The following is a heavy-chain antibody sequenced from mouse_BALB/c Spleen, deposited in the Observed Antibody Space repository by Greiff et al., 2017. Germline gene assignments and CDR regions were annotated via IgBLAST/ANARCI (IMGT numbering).Heavy chain of an antibody. CDR1: GFTFSSFG. Sequence: EVQLVESGGGLVQPGGSRKLSCAASGFTFSSFGMHWVRQAPEKGLEWVAYISSGSSTIYYADTVKGRFTISRDNPKNTLFLQMTSLRSEDTAMYYCARLIYYGSSYGYFDVWGAGTTVTVSS. V-gene: IGHV5-17*02. CDR3: ARLIYYGSSYGYFDV. J-gene: IGHJ1*01. D-gene: IGHD1-1*01. CDR2: ISSGSSTI.